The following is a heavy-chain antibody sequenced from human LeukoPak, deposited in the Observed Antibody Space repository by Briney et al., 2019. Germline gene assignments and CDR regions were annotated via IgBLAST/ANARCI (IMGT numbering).Heavy chain of an antibody. CDR2: IYTDDTT. D-gene: IGHD3-10*01. Sequence: PGGSLRLSCAASGFSVRSNYMSWVRQAPGKGLEWVSIIYTDDTTYYADSVKGRFTISRDNAKNTLCVQMNSLRVEDTAVYYCARSTPGYGSGSSYDTTPFDWGQGTLVIVSS. CDR3: ARSTPGYGSGSSYDTTPFD. V-gene: IGHV3-53*01. J-gene: IGHJ4*02. CDR1: GFSVRSNY.